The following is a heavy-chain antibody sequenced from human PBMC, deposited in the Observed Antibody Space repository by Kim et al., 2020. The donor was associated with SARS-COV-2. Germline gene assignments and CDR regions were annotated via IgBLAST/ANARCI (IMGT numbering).Heavy chain of an antibody. J-gene: IGHJ4*02. CDR1: GLNLGDYA. Sequence: GGSLRLSCTTSGLNLGDYAMSWFRQAPGKGLEGVAFIRSKRYGETTEYAASVKGRFTISRDDSKRIAYLQMNGLKTEDTAVYYCTSGPYYYDSAAYYHDYWGQGTLVTVSS. CDR3: TSGPYYYDSAAYYHDY. D-gene: IGHD3-22*01. V-gene: IGHV3-49*03. CDR2: IRSKRYGETT.